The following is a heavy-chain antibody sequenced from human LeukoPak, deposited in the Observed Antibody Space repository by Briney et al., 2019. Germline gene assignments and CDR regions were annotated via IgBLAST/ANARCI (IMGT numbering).Heavy chain of an antibody. J-gene: IGHJ6*03. Sequence: SETLSLTCAVSGYSISSGHYWGWIRQPPGKGLEWIGSIYHSGSTYYNPSLKSRVTISVDTSKNQFSLKLSSVTAADTAVYYCARHLGTSSLTRYYYYMDVWGKGTTVTVSS. CDR3: ARHLGTSSLTRYYYYMDV. CDR1: GYSISSGHY. D-gene: IGHD3-3*02. V-gene: IGHV4-38-2*01. CDR2: IYHSGST.